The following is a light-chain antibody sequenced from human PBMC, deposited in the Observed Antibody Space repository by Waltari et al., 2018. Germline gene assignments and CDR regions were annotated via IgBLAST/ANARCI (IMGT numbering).Light chain of an antibody. CDR3: VQGTHWPPFT. Sequence: DVVMTQSPLSLPVTPGRPASISCRSSQSLVHSDGKTYLNWFQQKPGQPPRRPIYQVSNRDSGVPDRFSGSGAGTDFTLKISRVEAEDVGVYYCVQGTHWPPFTFGPGTKLDIK. CDR1: QSLVHSDGKTY. J-gene: IGKJ3*01. V-gene: IGKV2-30*02. CDR2: QVS.